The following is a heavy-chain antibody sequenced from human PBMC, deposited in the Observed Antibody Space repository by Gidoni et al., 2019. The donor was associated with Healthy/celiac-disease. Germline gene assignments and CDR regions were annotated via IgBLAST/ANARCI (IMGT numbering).Heavy chain of an antibody. CDR3: ARGRGWGRTICYRGCWFDP. CDR2: INHSVST. J-gene: IGHJ5*02. CDR1: GGSFSGTY. Sequence: QVQLQQWGAGLLKPSPTLSPTCAVYGGSFSGTYWGWIRQPHGKGREWIGDINHSVSTSYNPSLKRRVTISVDTSKNQFSLKLSSVTAADTAVYSCARGRGWGRTICYRGCWFDPWGQGTLVTVSS. V-gene: IGHV4-34*01. D-gene: IGHD2-2*01.